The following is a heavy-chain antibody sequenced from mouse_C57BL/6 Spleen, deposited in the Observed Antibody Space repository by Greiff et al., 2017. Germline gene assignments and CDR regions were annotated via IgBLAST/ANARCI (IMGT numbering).Heavy chain of an antibody. V-gene: IGHV1-82*01. Sequence: VQLQQSGPELVKPGASVKISCKASGYAFSSSWMNWVKQRPGKGLEWIGRIYPGDGDTNYNGKFKGKATLTADKSSSTAYMQLSSLTSEDSAVYFCAIVTTVAPYAMDYWGQGTSVTVSS. CDR1: GYAFSSSW. CDR2: IYPGDGDT. J-gene: IGHJ4*01. CDR3: AIVTTVAPYAMDY. D-gene: IGHD1-1*01.